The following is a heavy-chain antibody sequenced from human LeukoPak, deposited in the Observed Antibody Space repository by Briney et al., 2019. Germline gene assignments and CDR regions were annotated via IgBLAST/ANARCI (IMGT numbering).Heavy chain of an antibody. D-gene: IGHD6-19*01. CDR3: AYMYSSGWHYYYYGMDV. J-gene: IGHJ6*02. Sequence: SVKVSCKASGGTFSSYAISWVRQAPGQGLEWMGGIIPIFGTANYAQKFQGRVTITADESTSTAYMELSSLRSEDTAVYYCAYMYSSGWHYYYYGMDVWGQGTTVTVSS. CDR1: GGTFSSYA. V-gene: IGHV1-69*13. CDR2: IIPIFGTA.